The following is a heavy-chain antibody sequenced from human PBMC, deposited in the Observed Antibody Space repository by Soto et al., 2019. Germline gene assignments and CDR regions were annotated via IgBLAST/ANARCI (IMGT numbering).Heavy chain of an antibody. CDR2: IKSKIDGGTT. CDR3: TTGRYSSSLYFDS. Sequence: EVQLVESGGGLVKPGGSLRVSCAASGITFSNAWMTWVRQAPGKGLEWVGRIKSKIDGGTTDYGVPVKGRITISRDDSKNTLYLQMNSLKTEDTAVYYCTTGRYSSSLYFDSWGQGTLVTVSS. J-gene: IGHJ4*02. V-gene: IGHV3-15*01. CDR1: GITFSNAW. D-gene: IGHD6-6*01.